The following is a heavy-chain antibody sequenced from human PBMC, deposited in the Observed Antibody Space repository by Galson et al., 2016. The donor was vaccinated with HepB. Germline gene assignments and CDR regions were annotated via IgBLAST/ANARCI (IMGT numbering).Heavy chain of an antibody. CDR3: APLTSTSAAEY. Sequence: SLRLSCAASGLTFSNFTMNWVRRTQGKGLDWVPSLGSSSSHIYYEDSVKGRFTISRNNPKNSLYLKLNGLRAEDTAVYYCAPLTSTSAAEYWGQGTLVTVSS. V-gene: IGHV3-21*01. D-gene: IGHD2-15*01. J-gene: IGHJ4*02. CDR2: LGSSSSHI. CDR1: GLTFSNFT.